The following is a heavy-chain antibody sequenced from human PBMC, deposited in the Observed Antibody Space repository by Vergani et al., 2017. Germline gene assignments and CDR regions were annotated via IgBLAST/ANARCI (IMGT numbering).Heavy chain of an antibody. V-gene: IGHV4-61*02. CDR1: GGSINSHNYY. J-gene: IGHJ4*02. CDR3: ARGSCLGGSCYKPPFDY. CDR2: IHTSGST. Sequence: QVQLQESGPGLVKPSQTLSLTCTVSGGSINSHNYYWSWIRQPAGKGLEWIGRIHTSGSTNYNPSLKSRVTMSEDTSKNQFSLNLTSVTAADTAVYFCARGSCLGGSCYKPPFDYWGQGILVTVSS. D-gene: IGHD2-15*01.